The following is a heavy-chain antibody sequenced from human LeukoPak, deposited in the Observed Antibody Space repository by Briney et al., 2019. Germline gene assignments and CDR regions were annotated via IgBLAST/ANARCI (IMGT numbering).Heavy chain of an antibody. D-gene: IGHD3-22*01. V-gene: IGHV4-59*02. CDR3: ASGGYYDSSGYYYPSLQH. J-gene: IGHJ1*01. Sequence: SETLSLTCTVSGGSVSSYYWSWIRQPPGKGLEWIGYIYYSGSTNYNPSLKSRVTISVDTSKNQFSLKLSSVTAADTAVYYCASGGYYDSSGYYYPSLQHWGQGTLVTVSS. CDR2: IYYSGST. CDR1: GGSVSSYY.